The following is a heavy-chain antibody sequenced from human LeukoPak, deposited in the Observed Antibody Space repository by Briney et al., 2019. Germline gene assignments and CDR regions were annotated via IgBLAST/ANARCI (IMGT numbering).Heavy chain of an antibody. J-gene: IGHJ4*02. CDR3: AKDQSQ. V-gene: IGHV3-30*18. Sequence: GGSLRLSCAASGFTLSSYEMNWVRQAPGKGPEWVAVISVDGNNKYYGDSVKGRFTISRDNSKNTLYLQINSLRPEDTAVYYCAKDQSQWGQGTLVIVSS. CDR2: ISVDGNNK. CDR1: GFTLSSYE.